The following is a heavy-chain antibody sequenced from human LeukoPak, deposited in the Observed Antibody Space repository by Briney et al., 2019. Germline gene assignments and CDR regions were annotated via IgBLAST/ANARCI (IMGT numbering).Heavy chain of an antibody. D-gene: IGHD3-3*01. Sequence: GASVKVSCKASGGTFSSYAISWVRQAPGQGLEWMGGIIPIFGTANYAQKFQGRVTITADESTSTAYMELSSLRSEDTAVYYCARAGYYDFGEGFDPWGQGTLVTVSS. V-gene: IGHV1-69*13. CDR2: IIPIFGTA. CDR1: GGTFSSYA. CDR3: ARAGYYDFGEGFDP. J-gene: IGHJ5*02.